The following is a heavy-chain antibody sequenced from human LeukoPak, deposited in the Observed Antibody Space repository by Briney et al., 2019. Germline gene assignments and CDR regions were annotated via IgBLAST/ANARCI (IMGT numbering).Heavy chain of an antibody. CDR3: ARVGGYGSGKGYFDY. CDR1: GFTFSSYW. J-gene: IGHJ4*02. D-gene: IGHD3-10*01. V-gene: IGHV3-7*01. CDR2: IKQDGSEK. Sequence: GGSLRLSCAASGFTFSSYWMSWVHQAPGKGLERVANIKQDGSEKYYVDSVKGRFTISRDNAKNSLYLQMNSLRAEDTAVYYCARVGGYGSGKGYFDYWGQGTLVTVSS.